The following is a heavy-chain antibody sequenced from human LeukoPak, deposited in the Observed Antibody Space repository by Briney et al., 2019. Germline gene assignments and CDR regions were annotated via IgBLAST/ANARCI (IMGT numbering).Heavy chain of an antibody. CDR3: ARGELDILTGNNRFDP. Sequence: SQTLSLTCTVSGGSISSGDYYWSWIRQPPGKGLEWIGYIYYNGSTYYNPSLKSRVTISVDTSKNQFSLKLSSVTAADTAVYYCARGELDILTGNNRFDPWGQGTLVTVSS. CDR1: GGSISSGDYY. V-gene: IGHV4-30-4*01. D-gene: IGHD3-9*01. CDR2: IYYNGST. J-gene: IGHJ5*02.